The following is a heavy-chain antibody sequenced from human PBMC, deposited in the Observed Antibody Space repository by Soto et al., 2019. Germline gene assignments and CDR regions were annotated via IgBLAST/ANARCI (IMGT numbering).Heavy chain of an antibody. Sequence: QAHLVQSGGDVKKPGASVKVSCKASVYTFTRYGLSWVRHAPGQAPEWMGWTRADNGDGRYAEKFRARLNLTTDTSTNTAYMEMRSLRADDTAVYYCARDDRSGSYCAIDYWGRGTLVTVSS. CDR3: ARDDRSGSYCAIDY. D-gene: IGHD3-22*01. CDR2: TRADNGDG. J-gene: IGHJ4*02. V-gene: IGHV1-18*04. CDR1: VYTFTRYG.